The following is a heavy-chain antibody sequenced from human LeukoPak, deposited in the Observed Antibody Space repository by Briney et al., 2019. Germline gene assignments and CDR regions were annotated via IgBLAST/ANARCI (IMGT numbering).Heavy chain of an antibody. CDR2: INTDGSST. J-gene: IGHJ3*02. D-gene: IGHD1-26*01. V-gene: IGHV3-74*01. CDR3: ARGGSYYLSTKGDAFDI. Sequence: GGSLRLSCAASGFTFSSYWMHWVRQAPGKGLVWVSRINTDGSSTSYADSVKGRFTISRDNAKNTLYLQMNSLRAEDTAVYYCARGGSYYLSTKGDAFDIWGQGTMVTVSS. CDR1: GFTFSSYW.